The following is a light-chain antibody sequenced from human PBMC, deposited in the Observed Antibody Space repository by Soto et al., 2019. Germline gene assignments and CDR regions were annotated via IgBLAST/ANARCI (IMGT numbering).Light chain of an antibody. CDR1: QSLLHSNGYNY. CDR3: MQARQTPQT. CDR2: LGS. V-gene: IGKV2-28*01. J-gene: IGKJ1*01. Sequence: DIVMTQSPLSLPVTPGGPASISCRSSQSLLHSNGYNYLDWYLQKPGQSPQLLIYLGSDRASGVPDRFSGSGSGTDFTLKISRVEAEDVGVYYCMQARQTPQTFGQGTKVELK.